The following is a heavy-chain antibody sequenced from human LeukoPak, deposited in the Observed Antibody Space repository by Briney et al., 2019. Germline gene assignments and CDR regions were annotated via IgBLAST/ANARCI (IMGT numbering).Heavy chain of an antibody. Sequence: GGSLRLSCAASGFTFSSYGMHWVRQAPGKGLEWVAFIRYDGSNKYYADSVKGRFTISRDNSKNTLFLQMNSLRAEDTAVYYCAKGNYYDNSGAYYSDYWGQGTLVTVSS. CDR3: AKGNYYDNSGAYYSDY. D-gene: IGHD3-22*01. J-gene: IGHJ4*02. CDR1: GFTFSSYG. V-gene: IGHV3-30*02. CDR2: IRYDGSNK.